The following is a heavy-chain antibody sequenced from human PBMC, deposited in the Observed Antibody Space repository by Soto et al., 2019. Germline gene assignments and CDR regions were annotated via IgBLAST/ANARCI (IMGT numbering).Heavy chain of an antibody. CDR3: VKDHPALEY. CDR2: IRSGGDRI. CDR1: GFTFSDYA. V-gene: IGHV3-64D*06. Sequence: GGSLRLSCSASGFTFSDYAMHWVRQTPGKGLEYVSVIRSGGDRIYYADSVKGRFTISRDNSKNTLFLQMNSLIPDDTAMYYCVKDHPALEYWGHGTLVTVPQ. J-gene: IGHJ4*01.